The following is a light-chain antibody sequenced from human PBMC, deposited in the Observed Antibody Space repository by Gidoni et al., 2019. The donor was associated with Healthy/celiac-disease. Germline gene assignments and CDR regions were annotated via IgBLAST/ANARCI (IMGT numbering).Light chain of an antibody. CDR3: QQSYIVPWT. Sequence: DIQMTQSPSSLSASVGDRVTITCRASQSITRYLHWYQQKPGKAPKLLIYDASSLQSGVPSRFSGSGSGTDFTLTISSLQPEDFATYSCQQSYIVPWTFGQGTKVEVK. J-gene: IGKJ1*01. CDR2: DAS. CDR1: QSITRY. V-gene: IGKV1-39*01.